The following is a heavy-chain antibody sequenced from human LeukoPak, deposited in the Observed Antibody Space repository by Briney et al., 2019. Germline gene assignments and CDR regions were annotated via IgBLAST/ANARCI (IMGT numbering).Heavy chain of an antibody. J-gene: IGHJ4*02. CDR3: ARDRGHAYDSSGYFDY. CDR2: IIPIFCIA. V-gene: IGHV1-69*04. D-gene: IGHD3-22*01. Sequence: SVKVSCKASGGTFSSYAISCVRQAPGQGLEWMGRIIPIFCIANYAQKFQGRVTITADKSTSTAYMELSSLRSEDTAVYYCARDRGHAYDSSGYFDYWGQGTLVTVSS. CDR1: GGTFSSYA.